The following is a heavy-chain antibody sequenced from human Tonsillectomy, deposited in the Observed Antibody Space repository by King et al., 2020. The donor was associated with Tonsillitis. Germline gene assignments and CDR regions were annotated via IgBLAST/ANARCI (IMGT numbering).Heavy chain of an antibody. J-gene: IGHJ3*02. V-gene: IGHV3-23*04. CDR1: GFTFSTYA. D-gene: IGHD6-13*01. Sequence: VQLVESGGGLVQPGGSLRLSCAASGFTFSTYAMSWVRQAPGKGLEWVSAISGSGDSTYYADSVKGRFTISRDNSKKTLYLQMNSLSAEDTAVYYCSKSSVWSVGAFDIWGQGTMVTVSS. CDR2: ISGSGDST. CDR3: SKSSVWSVGAFDI.